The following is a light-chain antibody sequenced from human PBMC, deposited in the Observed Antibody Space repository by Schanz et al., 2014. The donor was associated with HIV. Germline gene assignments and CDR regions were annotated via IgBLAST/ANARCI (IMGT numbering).Light chain of an antibody. Sequence: NFMLTQPHSVSESPGKTVTISCTRSSGSIASNYVPWHQQRPGSAPTTVIYEDNQRPSGVPDRFSGSIDSSSNSASLTISGLKTEDEADYYCQSXXSSNRVFGGGTKVTVL. CDR1: SGSIASNY. CDR3: QSXXSSNRV. V-gene: IGLV6-57*04. CDR2: EDN. J-gene: IGLJ3*02.